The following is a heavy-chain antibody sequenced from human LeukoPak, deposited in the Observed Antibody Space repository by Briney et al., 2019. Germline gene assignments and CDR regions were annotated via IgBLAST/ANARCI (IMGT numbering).Heavy chain of an antibody. D-gene: IGHD2-15*01. CDR1: GGSFSGYY. Sequence: SETLSLTCAVYGGSFSGYYWSWIRQPPGKGLEWIGEINHSGSTNYNPSLKSRVTISVDTSKNQFSLKLSSVTAADTAVYYCARKLRYCSGGSCYHNWYFDLWGRGTLVTVSS. J-gene: IGHJ2*01. CDR2: INHSGST. V-gene: IGHV4-34*01. CDR3: ARKLRYCSGGSCYHNWYFDL.